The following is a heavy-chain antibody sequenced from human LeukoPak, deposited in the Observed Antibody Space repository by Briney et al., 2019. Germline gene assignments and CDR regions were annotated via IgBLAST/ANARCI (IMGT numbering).Heavy chain of an antibody. J-gene: IGHJ3*02. Sequence: GGSLRLSCAASGFTLSSYETNWVRQAPGKGLEWVSYVSSSGGDMLYADSVKGRFTISRDNAKNSLSLQMSSLRVEDTAVYYCARDLYGPGGGAFDIWGQGTLVTVSS. CDR3: ARDLYGPGGGAFDI. CDR1: GFTLSSYE. V-gene: IGHV3-48*03. D-gene: IGHD3-10*01. CDR2: VSSSGGDM.